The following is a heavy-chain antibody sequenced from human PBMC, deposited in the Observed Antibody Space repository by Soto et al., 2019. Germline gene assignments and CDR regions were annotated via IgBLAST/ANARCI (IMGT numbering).Heavy chain of an antibody. J-gene: IGHJ5*02. V-gene: IGHV1-18*04. CDR3: ARDSGGAIYYYDSSGYYPNWFDP. Sequence: ASVKVSCKASGYTFTSYGISWVRQAPGQGLEWMGWISAYNGNTNYAQKLQGRVTMTTDTSTSTAYMELRSLRSDDTAVYYWARDSGGAIYYYDSSGYYPNWFDPWGQGTLVTVSS. CDR1: GYTFTSYG. D-gene: IGHD3-22*01. CDR2: ISAYNGNT.